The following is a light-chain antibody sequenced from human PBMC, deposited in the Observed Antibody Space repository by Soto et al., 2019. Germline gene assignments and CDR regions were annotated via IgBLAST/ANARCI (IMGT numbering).Light chain of an antibody. CDR2: VNS. CDR3: QSYDNSLRGYV. V-gene: IGLV1-40*01. J-gene: IGLJ7*01. Sequence: QSVLTQPPSVSGAPGQRVTISCTGNSSNIGAGYGVHWYQHVPGIAPKLLIYVNSNRPSGVPDRFSASKSGTSASLAISGLQAEDEVDYYCQSYDNSLRGYVFGSGTQLTVL. CDR1: SSNIGAGYG.